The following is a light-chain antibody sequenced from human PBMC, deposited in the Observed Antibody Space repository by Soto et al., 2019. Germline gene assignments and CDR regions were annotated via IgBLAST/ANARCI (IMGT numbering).Light chain of an antibody. CDR2: DVN. CDR3: ISYTGSTTVYV. J-gene: IGLJ1*01. CDR1: NSDVGAYNY. V-gene: IGLV2-14*03. Sequence: QSALTQPASVSGSPGPSITISCTGTNSDVGAYNYVSWYQHHPGKAPKLMIYDVNNRPSGVSNRFSGSKSGNTASLTISGLQAEDEADYYCISYTGSTTVYVFGGGTKLTVL.